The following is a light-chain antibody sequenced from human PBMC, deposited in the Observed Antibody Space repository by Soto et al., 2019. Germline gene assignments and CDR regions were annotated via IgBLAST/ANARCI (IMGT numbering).Light chain of an antibody. V-gene: IGKV1-39*01. Sequence: DIQMTHSPSSLSASVGDRVTITCPASQYISTYLNWYRQKSGKAPEVLIYSASTLQSGVPSRFSGRGSGTDFTLTIIGLQSEDFATYYCQQSYTTPRTFGAGTKVDI. CDR2: SAS. CDR1: QYISTY. J-gene: IGKJ4*02. CDR3: QQSYTTPRT.